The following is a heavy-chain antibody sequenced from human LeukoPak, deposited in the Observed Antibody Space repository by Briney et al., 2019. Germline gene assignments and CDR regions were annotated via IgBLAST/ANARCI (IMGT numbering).Heavy chain of an antibody. Sequence: GASVKVSCKHTFTGHNIRWVRQAPGQGLEFVGGINPTSGGIKYAQKFQGRVTMTRDTSINTVYMELSSLTSDDAALYYCVVSVQAAAIPAFDCWGQGTPVTVSP. J-gene: IGHJ4*02. CDR3: VVSVQAAAIPAFDC. V-gene: IGHV1-2*02. CDR1: TFTGHN. CDR2: INPTSGGI. D-gene: IGHD3-22*01.